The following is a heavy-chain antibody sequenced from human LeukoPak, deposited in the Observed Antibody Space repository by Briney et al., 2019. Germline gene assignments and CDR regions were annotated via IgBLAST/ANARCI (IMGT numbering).Heavy chain of an antibody. CDR1: GGTFSSYA. D-gene: IGHD3-22*01. J-gene: IGHJ3*02. CDR2: IIPIFGTA. Sequence: ASVKVSCKASGGTFSSYAISWVRQAPGRGLEWMGRIIPIFGTANYAQKFQGRFTITTDESTSTAYMELSSLRSEDTAVYYCARDRHPHYYDSSGYTNAFDIWGQGTMVTVSS. V-gene: IGHV1-69*05. CDR3: ARDRHPHYYDSSGYTNAFDI.